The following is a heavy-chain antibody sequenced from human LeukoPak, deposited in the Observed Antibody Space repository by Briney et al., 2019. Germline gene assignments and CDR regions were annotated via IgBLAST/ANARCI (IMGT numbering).Heavy chain of an antibody. V-gene: IGHV1-2*02. Sequence: ASVKGSCKASGYTFTAYYIHWVRQAPGQGLEWMGWINPNSGGTNYAQRFQGRVTMTRDTSISTVYMELSRLRSDDTAVYYCARLGHGDYGFDYWGQGTLVTVSS. CDR3: ARLGHGDYGFDY. D-gene: IGHD4-17*01. J-gene: IGHJ4*02. CDR1: GYTFTAYY. CDR2: INPNSGGT.